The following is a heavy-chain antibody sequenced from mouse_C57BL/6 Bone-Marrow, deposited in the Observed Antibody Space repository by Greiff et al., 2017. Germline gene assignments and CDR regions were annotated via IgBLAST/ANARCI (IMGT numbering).Heavy chain of an antibody. CDR1: GFTFSDYY. CDR3: AVGAPMDY. D-gene: IGHD1-1*01. V-gene: IGHV5-12*01. J-gene: IGHJ4*01. Sequence: EVHLVESGGGLVQPGGSLKLSCAASGFTFSDYYMYWVRQTPEQRLEWVAYISTGGGSTYYPATVQGRFTISRDNAKNTLYLQMSRLKSEDTAVYYCAVGAPMDYWGQGTTVTVSS. CDR2: ISTGGGST.